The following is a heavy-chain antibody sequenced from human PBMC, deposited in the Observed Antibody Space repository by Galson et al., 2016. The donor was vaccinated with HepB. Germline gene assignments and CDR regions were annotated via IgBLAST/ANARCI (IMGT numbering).Heavy chain of an antibody. CDR3: AKDGRATLTGDHFDH. CDR2: ISYDESHI. V-gene: IGHV3-30*18. Sequence: SLRLSCAASGFPFSYRAMHWVRQAPGKGLEWVALISYDESHISYADSVKGRFTISRDKSKKTLYLQMNSLRAEDTAVYYCAKDGRATLTGDHFDHWGQGTLVTVAS. CDR1: GFPFSYRA. D-gene: IGHD7-27*01. J-gene: IGHJ4*02.